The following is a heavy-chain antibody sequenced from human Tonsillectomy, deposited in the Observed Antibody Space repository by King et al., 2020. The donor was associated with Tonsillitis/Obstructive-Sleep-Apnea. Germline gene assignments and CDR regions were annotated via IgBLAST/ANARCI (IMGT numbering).Heavy chain of an antibody. CDR3: ARVADAWDGIYYFYMDV. CDR2: LYSDAST. D-gene: IGHD3-16*01. V-gene: IGHV3-53*01. J-gene: IGHJ6*03. CDR1: GLTLSDNY. Sequence: VQLVESGGGLIQPGGSLRLSCVGSGLTLSDNYMSWVRQAPGKGLEWVSLLYSDASTYYTDPVKGRFTISRDKSTDTLYLQMNNLRGEDTAVYYCARVADAWDGIYYFYMDVWGKGTTVTVSS.